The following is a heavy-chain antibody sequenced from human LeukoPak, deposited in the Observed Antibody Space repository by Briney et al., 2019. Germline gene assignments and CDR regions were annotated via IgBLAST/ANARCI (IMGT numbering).Heavy chain of an antibody. V-gene: IGHV1-2*02. CDR3: ASSSCSSTSCSLYYFDY. CDR1: GYTFTGYY. CDR2: INPNSGGT. Sequence: ASVKVSCKASGYTFTGYYMHWVRLAPGQGLEWMGWINPNSGGTNYAQKFQGRVTMTRDTSISTAYMELSRLRSDDTAVYYCASSSCSSTSCSLYYFDYWGQGALVTVSS. J-gene: IGHJ4*02. D-gene: IGHD2-2*01.